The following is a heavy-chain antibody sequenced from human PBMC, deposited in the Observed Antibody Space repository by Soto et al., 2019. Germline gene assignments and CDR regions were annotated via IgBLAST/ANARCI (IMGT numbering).Heavy chain of an antibody. CDR2: ISYDGGSD. CDR3: VSEVGVRNFDS. CDR1: GFTFSSHA. V-gene: IGHV3-30-3*01. J-gene: IGHJ4*02. D-gene: IGHD1-26*01. Sequence: GGSLRLSCAASGFTFSSHAMHWARQAPGKGLEWVAIISYDGGSDSYIDSVKGRFTISRDNSKNMVYLQMNSLRADDTAVYYCVSEVGVRNFDSWGQGILVTVSS.